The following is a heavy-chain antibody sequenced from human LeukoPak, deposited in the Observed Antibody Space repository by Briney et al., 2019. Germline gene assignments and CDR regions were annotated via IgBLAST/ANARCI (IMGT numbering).Heavy chain of an antibody. Sequence: GGSLRLSCVVSGFTFSSYAMSWVRQGPGKGLEWVSAISVSGNTYHADSVKGRFTISRDSYKNTLYLQMNSLRAEDTAVYYCAKGRRAPLVGTSTKSWLDYWGQGTLVTVSS. V-gene: IGHV3-23*01. J-gene: IGHJ4*02. CDR3: AKGRRAPLVGTSTKSWLDY. D-gene: IGHD1-26*01. CDR2: ISVSGNT. CDR1: GFTFSSYA.